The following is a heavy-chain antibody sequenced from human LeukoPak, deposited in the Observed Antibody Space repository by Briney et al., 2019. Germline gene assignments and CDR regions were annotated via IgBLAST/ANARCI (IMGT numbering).Heavy chain of an antibody. V-gene: IGHV3-30*02. CDR2: IRYDGSNK. CDR1: GFTFSSYG. Sequence: GGSLRLSCAASGFTFSSYGMHWVRQAPGRGLEWVAFIRYDGSNKYYADSVKGRFTISRDNSKNTLYPQMNSLRAEDTAVYYCAKDWGPWAMVRGVADYWGQGTLVTVSS. D-gene: IGHD3-10*01. CDR3: AKDWGPWAMVRGVADY. J-gene: IGHJ4*02.